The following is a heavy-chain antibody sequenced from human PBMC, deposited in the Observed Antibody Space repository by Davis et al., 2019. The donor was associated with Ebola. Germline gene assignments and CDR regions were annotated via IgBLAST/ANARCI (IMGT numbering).Heavy chain of an antibody. CDR1: GFTFSSYA. Sequence: GGSLRLSCSASGFTFSSYAMHWVRQAPGKGLEWVAVISYDGSNKYYADSVKGRFTISRDNSKNTLYLQMNSLRAEDTAVYYCARGPRGYCSSTSCYTYYYGMDVWGQGTTVTVSS. CDR3: ARGPRGYCSSTSCYTYYYGMDV. CDR2: ISYDGSNK. D-gene: IGHD2-2*01. J-gene: IGHJ6*02. V-gene: IGHV3-30-3*01.